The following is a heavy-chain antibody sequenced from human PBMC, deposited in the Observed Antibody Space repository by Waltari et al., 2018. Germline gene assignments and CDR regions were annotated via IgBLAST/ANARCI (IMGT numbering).Heavy chain of an antibody. CDR2: IREDASVK. Sequence: QVQLVESGGGVVQPGGSLTLSCTASGFTFSSYYMHWVRQVPGKGLEWVAFIREDASVKSYADSVKGRFTISRDNSKNTLYLQMNSLRAEDTAVYYCAKDQLGAGSVAFDIWGQGTMVTVSS. D-gene: IGHD1-26*01. V-gene: IGHV3-30*02. CDR3: AKDQLGAGSVAFDI. J-gene: IGHJ3*02. CDR1: GFTFSSYY.